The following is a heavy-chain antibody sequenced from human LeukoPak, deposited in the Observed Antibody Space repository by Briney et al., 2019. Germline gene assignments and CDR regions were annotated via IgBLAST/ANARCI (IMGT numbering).Heavy chain of an antibody. Sequence: ASVKVSCKAPGYTFTDYYMHWVRQAPGQGLEWIAWINLNSGATNSAQEFQGRVTVTRDTSISTAYVELTSLRSGDTALYYCARELNDINGYAQHGFARWGQATLVTASA. CDR2: INLNSGAT. CDR1: GYTFTDYY. D-gene: IGHD3-22*01. J-gene: IGHJ5*02. CDR3: ARELNDINGYAQHGFAR. V-gene: IGHV1-2*02.